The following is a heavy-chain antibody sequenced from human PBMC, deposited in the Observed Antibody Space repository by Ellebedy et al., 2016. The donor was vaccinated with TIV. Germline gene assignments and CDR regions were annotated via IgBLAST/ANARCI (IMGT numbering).Heavy chain of an antibody. CDR1: AYTFTGHY. V-gene: IGHV1-2*02. CDR2: INPTTGVT. Sequence: ASVKVSCXASAYTFTGHYVHWVRQAPGQGLEWVGCINPTTGVTAYPPKFQGRVTVTGDTSISIVSMDLSSLRSDDTALYYGAREMLGDNKSFDYWGQGTLVTVSS. J-gene: IGHJ4*02. CDR3: AREMLGDNKSFDY. D-gene: IGHD1-26*01.